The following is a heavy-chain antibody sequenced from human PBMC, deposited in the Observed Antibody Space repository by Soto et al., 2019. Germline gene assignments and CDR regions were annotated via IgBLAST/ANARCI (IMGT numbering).Heavy chain of an antibody. V-gene: IGHV4-30-2*01. Sequence: SETLSLTCNMSGDSYSISTYSWSWIRQPPGKALQWIGFIYQSGVTSYNSSLASRVSISLDRSNNQCSLKLKSVTAADTAVYFCAGMPYTSGLRFDPWGPGTLVTVSS. CDR3: AGMPYTSGLRFDP. CDR1: GDSYSISTYS. CDR2: IYQSGVT. D-gene: IGHD6-19*01. J-gene: IGHJ5*02.